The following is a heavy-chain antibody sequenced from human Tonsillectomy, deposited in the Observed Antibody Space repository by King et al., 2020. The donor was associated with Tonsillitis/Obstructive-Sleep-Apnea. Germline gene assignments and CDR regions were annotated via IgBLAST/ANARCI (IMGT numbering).Heavy chain of an antibody. Sequence: VQLVESGGGVVQPGRSLRLSCAASGFTFSSYGMHWVRQAPGKGLEWVAVISYDGSNKYYADSVKGRFTISRDNSKNTLYLQMNSLRAEDTAVYYWAKERLIAARPGYYYYMDVWGKGTTVTVSS. V-gene: IGHV3-30*18. CDR1: GFTFSSYG. J-gene: IGHJ6*03. D-gene: IGHD6-6*01. CDR3: AKERLIAARPGYYYYMDV. CDR2: ISYDGSNK.